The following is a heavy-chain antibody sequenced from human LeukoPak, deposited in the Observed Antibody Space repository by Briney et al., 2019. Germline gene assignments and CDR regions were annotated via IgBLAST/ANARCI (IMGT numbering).Heavy chain of an antibody. CDR2: ISSSSSTI. J-gene: IGHJ2*01. CDR1: GFTFSSYS. V-gene: IGHV3-48*01. D-gene: IGHD5-18*01. CDR3: ARDPSGGYSYGFVWYFDL. Sequence: GGSLRLSCAASGFTFSSYSMNWVRQAPGKGLEWVSYISSSSSTIYYADSVKGRFTISRDNAKNSLYLQMNSLRAEDTAVYYCARDPSGGYSYGFVWYFDLWGRGTLVTVSS.